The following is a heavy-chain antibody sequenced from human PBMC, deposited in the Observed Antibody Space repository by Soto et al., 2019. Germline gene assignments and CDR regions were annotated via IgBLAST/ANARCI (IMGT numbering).Heavy chain of an antibody. CDR2: IYYSGTT. V-gene: IGHV4-28*01. D-gene: IGHD1-26*01. Sequence: SETLSLTCAVSGYSISSSNWWGWIRQPPGKGLEWIGYIYYSGTTYYNPSLKSRVTMSVDTSKNQFSLKLTSVTAVDTAVYYCARREIQGPVDYWGQGTLVTVSS. CDR3: ARREIQGPVDY. J-gene: IGHJ4*02. CDR1: GYSISSSNW.